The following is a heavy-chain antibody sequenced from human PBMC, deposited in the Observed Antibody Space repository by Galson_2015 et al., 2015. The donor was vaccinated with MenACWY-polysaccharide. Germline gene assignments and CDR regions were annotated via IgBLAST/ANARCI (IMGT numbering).Heavy chain of an antibody. CDR1: GFTFSSYE. CDR3: AREWIQLWRPLDY. D-gene: IGHD5-18*01. J-gene: IGHJ4*02. CDR2: ISSSGSTI. V-gene: IGHV3-48*03. Sequence: SLRLSCAASGFTFSSYEMNWVRQAPGKGLKWVSYISSSGSTIYYADSVKGRFTISRDNAKNSLYLQMNSLRAEDTAVYYCAREWIQLWRPLDYWGQGTLVTVSS.